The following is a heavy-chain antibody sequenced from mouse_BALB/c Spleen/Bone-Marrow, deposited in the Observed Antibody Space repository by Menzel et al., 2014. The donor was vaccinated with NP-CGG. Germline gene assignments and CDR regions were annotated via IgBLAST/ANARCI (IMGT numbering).Heavy chain of an antibody. CDR3: ARDY. V-gene: IGHV1-7*01. J-gene: IGHJ2*01. CDR1: GYTFTDTW. CDR2: INPSTGYA. Sequence: VQLQQSGAGLAKPGASVKMSCKASGYTFTDTWIHWIKQRPGQGLEWIGYINPSTGYAEYNQNFKDKATLTVDKSSSTAYMQLSSLTSEDSAVYYCARDYWGQGTTLTVSS.